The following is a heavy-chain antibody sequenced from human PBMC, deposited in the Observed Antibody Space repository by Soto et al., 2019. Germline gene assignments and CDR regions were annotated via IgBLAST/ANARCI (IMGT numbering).Heavy chain of an antibody. D-gene: IGHD4-17*01. CDR2: ISGYSGKA. CDR1: GYIFSDYG. V-gene: IGHV1-18*04. CDR3: AKRTSGTTWGESDY. Sequence: QVQVMQSGAEVKKPGDSVKVSCKTSGYIFSDYGINWVRQAPGQGLEWMGWISGYSGKANLAQKFQGRVTMTTDKSTRTAYMELRRLRSDDTAVYYCAKRTSGTTWGESDYWGQGTLVTVSS. J-gene: IGHJ4*02.